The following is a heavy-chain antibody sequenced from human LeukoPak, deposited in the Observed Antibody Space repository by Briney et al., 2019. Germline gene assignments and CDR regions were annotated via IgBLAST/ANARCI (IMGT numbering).Heavy chain of an antibody. Sequence: ASVKVSCEASGYTFTSYYMHWVRQAPGQGLEWMGIINPSGGSTSYAQKFQGRVALTRDTSTSTVYMELSSLRSEDTAVYYCARRSVRLGIAYWGQGTLVTVSS. D-gene: IGHD7-27*01. CDR2: INPSGGST. CDR1: GYTFTSYY. V-gene: IGHV1-46*01. CDR3: ARRSVRLGIAY. J-gene: IGHJ4*02.